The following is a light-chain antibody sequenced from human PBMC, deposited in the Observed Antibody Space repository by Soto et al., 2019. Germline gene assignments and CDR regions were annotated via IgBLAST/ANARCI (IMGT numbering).Light chain of an antibody. CDR3: QQYGRSPGT. CDR2: GAS. CDR1: QSVTSNY. J-gene: IGKJ1*01. Sequence: EIVLTQSPGTLSSSPGERVTLSCRASQSVTSNYLAWYQQKPGQAPRLLIFGASIRDTGLPDRFSGGGSGTDFTLTISRLAPEDSAVYYCQQYGRSPGTFGQGTKVDIK. V-gene: IGKV3-20*01.